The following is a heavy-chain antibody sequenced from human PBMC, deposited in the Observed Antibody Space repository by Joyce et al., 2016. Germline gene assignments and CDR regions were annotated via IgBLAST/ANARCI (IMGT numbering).Heavy chain of an antibody. CDR2: ISNNSDYL. Sequence: QLVESGGGVVKPGGSLSLSCAASGSTFSTSSMSWFRQAPGEGLEWVAAISNNSDYLIHAETVRGRFTVSRDNAKKALYLQVNSLRAEDSAVFYSARGWISYCYAMDVWWQGTTVTVSS. CDR1: GSTFSTSS. D-gene: IGHD5-12*01. J-gene: IGHJ6*01. V-gene: IGHV3-21*01. CDR3: ARGWISYCYAMDV.